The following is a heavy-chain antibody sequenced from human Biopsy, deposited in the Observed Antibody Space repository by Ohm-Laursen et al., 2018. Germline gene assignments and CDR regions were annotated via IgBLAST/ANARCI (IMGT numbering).Heavy chain of an antibody. CDR2: INPTGGTA. J-gene: IGHJ6*02. Sequence: ASVKVPCKASGYSFTKYYINWVRQAPGQGLGWVGIINPTGGTASYAEKFQGRVTLTRDTSTGTVYLELNSLISEDTALYYCARDETGSSVFGPYYYGMDVWGQGTTVTVSS. V-gene: IGHV1-46*01. D-gene: IGHD3-9*01. CDR1: GYSFTKYY. CDR3: ARDETGSSVFGPYYYGMDV.